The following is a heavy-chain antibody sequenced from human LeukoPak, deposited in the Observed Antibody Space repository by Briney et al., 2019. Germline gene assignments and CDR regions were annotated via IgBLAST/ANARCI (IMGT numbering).Heavy chain of an antibody. CDR1: GGSISSYY. D-gene: IGHD3-16*01. CDR2: IYYSGST. CDR3: ARETSQKGAHYMDV. V-gene: IGHV4-59*01. Sequence: SETLSLICTVSGGSISSYYWSWIRQPPGKGLEWIGYIYYSGSTNYNPSLTSRVTISVDTSKNQFSLKLSSVTAADTAVYYCARETSQKGAHYMDVWGKGTTVTISS. J-gene: IGHJ6*03.